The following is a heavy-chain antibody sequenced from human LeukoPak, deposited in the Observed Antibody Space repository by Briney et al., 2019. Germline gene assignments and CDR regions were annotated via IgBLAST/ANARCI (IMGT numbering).Heavy chain of an antibody. CDR2: INSDGSST. CDR1: GFTFSSYW. V-gene: IGHV3-74*01. J-gene: IGHJ6*03. Sequence: GGSLRLSCAASGFTFSSYWMHWVRQAPGKGLVWVSRINSDGSSTSYADSVKGRFTISRDNAKNTLYLQMNSLRAEDTAVYYCARVSRGYCSGGICYSGRGVYYMDVWGKGTTVTVSS. D-gene: IGHD2-15*01. CDR3: ARVSRGYCSGGICYSGRGVYYMDV.